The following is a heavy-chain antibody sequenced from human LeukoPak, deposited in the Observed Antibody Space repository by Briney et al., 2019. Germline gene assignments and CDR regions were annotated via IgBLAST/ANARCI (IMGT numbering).Heavy chain of an antibody. CDR2: VTYTGST. J-gene: IGHJ6*02. V-gene: IGHV4-59*01. D-gene: IGHD7-27*01. CDR1: GDSISPYY. Sequence: KSSETLSLTCTVSGDSISPYYWSWIRQSPEKGLEWIGYVTYTGSTEYNPSLKSRVAMSVDRSKNEISLSLHSVSAADTAVYFCARDGDASRNHYNGLDVWGQGTTVTVAS. CDR3: ARDGDASRNHYNGLDV.